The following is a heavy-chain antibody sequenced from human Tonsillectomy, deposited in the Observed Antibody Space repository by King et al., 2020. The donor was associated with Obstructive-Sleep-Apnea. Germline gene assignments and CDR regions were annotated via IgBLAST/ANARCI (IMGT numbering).Heavy chain of an antibody. Sequence: QLQQWGAGLLKPSETLSLTCAVYGGSFSVYYWNWIRQPPGKGLEGIGEINHSGSTNSNPSLKSRVTISVDTSKNQFSLKLRFVTAADTAVYYCAVGSYFRTYYYGMDVWGQGTTVTVSS. J-gene: IGHJ6*02. V-gene: IGHV4-34*01. D-gene: IGHD3-10*01. CDR1: GGSFSVYY. CDR3: AVGSYFRTYYYGMDV. CDR2: INHSGST.